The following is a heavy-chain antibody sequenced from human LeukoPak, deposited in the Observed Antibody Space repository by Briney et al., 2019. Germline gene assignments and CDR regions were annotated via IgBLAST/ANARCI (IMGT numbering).Heavy chain of an antibody. D-gene: IGHD1-1*01. Sequence: PSETLSLTCTVSGGSISSYYWSWIRQPPGKGLEWIGYIYYSGSTNYNPSLKSRVTISVDTSKNQFSLKLSSVTAADTAVYYCARNLEPYNWFDPWGQGTLVTVSS. CDR1: GGSISSYY. CDR3: ARNLEPYNWFDP. J-gene: IGHJ5*02. CDR2: IYYSGST. V-gene: IGHV4-59*08.